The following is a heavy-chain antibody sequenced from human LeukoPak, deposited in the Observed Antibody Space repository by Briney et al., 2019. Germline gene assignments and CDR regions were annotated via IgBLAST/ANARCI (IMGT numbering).Heavy chain of an antibody. Sequence: SETLSLTCTVSGGSINNYCWSWIRQPPGKGLEWIGYIYYSGSTNYNPSLKSRVTISVDTSKNQFSLKLSSVTAADTAVYYCARDRGSYRYTLDYWGQGTLVTVSS. CDR1: GGSINNYC. J-gene: IGHJ4*02. V-gene: IGHV4-59*01. D-gene: IGHD3-16*02. CDR3: ARDRGSYRYTLDY. CDR2: IYYSGST.